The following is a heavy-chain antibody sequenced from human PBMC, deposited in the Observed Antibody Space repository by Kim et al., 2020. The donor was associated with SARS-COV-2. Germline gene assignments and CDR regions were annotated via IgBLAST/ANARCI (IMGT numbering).Heavy chain of an antibody. CDR3: ARVAWNWNDRGDY. CDR1: GYTFTGYY. CDR2: INPNSGGT. D-gene: IGHD1-1*01. J-gene: IGHJ4*02. V-gene: IGHV1-2*02. Sequence: ASVKVSCKASGYTFTGYYMHWVRQAPGQGLEWMGWINPNSGGTNYAQKFQGRVTMTRDTSISTAYMELSRLRSDDTAGYYCARVAWNWNDRGDYWGQGTLVTVSS.